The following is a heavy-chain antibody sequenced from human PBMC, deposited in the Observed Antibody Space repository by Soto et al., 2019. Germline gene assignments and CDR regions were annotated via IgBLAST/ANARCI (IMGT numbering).Heavy chain of an antibody. CDR1: GGSISSSSYY. Sequence: PSETLSLTCTVSGGSISSSSYYWGWIRQPPGKGLEWFGSIYHSGSAYYNPSLKSRVTISVDTSKNQFSLKLSSLTAADTAVYYCARAWGSDGGNPLDYWGQGTLVPSPQ. J-gene: IGHJ4*02. CDR3: ARAWGSDGGNPLDY. D-gene: IGHD3-16*01. CDR2: IYHSGSA. V-gene: IGHV4-39*07.